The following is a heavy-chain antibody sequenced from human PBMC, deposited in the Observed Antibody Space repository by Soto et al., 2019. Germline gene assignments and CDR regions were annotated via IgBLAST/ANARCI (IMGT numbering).Heavy chain of an antibody. CDR3: TTDSAQYYYDSSGYYYAP. V-gene: IGHV3-15*07. D-gene: IGHD3-22*01. CDR1: GFTFSNAW. CDR2: IKSKTDGGTT. Sequence: GGSLRLSCAASGFTFSNAWMNWVRQAPGKGLEWVGRIKSKTDGGTTDYAAPVKGRFTISRDDSKNTLYLQMNSLKTEDTAVYYCTTDSAQYYYDSSGYYYAPWGQGTLVTVSS. J-gene: IGHJ5*02.